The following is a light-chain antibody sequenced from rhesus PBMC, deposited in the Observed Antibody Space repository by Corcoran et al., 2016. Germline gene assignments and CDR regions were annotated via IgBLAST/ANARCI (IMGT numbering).Light chain of an antibody. Sequence: DIHMTQSPSSLSASVGDRVTITCRASQTISSYLAWYQQKPGKVPKLLIFAASTFQSGVPPRFSGNGSGTDFTLTISSLQPEDFATYYCQQHDSHPWTFGQGTKVEIK. CDR1: QTISSY. CDR3: QQHDSHPWT. CDR2: AAS. V-gene: IGKV1-44*03. J-gene: IGKJ1*01.